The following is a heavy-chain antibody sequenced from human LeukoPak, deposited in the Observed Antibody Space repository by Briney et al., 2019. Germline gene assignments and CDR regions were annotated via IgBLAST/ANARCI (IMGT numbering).Heavy chain of an antibody. D-gene: IGHD6-19*01. V-gene: IGHV3-21*01. CDR3: ARDRGSGWHTFDS. J-gene: IGHJ4*02. CDR1: GFTFEINT. CDR2: ISSSTSYI. Sequence: PGGSLSLSCAASGFTFEINTVNWVRQAPGKGVEWVSSISSSTSYIFYADSVRGRVTISRDNAKNSLYLQMNSLRVEDAAFYYCARDRGSGWHTFDSWGQGTLVTVSS.